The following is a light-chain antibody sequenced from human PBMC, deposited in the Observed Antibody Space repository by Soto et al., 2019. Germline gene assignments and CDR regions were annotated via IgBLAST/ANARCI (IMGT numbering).Light chain of an antibody. CDR2: GAF. CDR1: ESLITKA. V-gene: IGKV3-20*01. CDR3: QQYGVSPLA. Sequence: EIVLTQSPGTLSLSPGETATVSCRATESLITKALAWYQQKPGQAPRLLIYGAFTRDAAIPDRFNGSGSGTDFGLTISRLELEDSAVYYCQQYGVSPLAFGPGTKVEIK. J-gene: IGKJ3*01.